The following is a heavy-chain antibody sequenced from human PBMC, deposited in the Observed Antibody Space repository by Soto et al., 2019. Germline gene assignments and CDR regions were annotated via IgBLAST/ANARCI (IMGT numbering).Heavy chain of an antibody. V-gene: IGHV1-69*01. CDR3: ARDSTLFRYYYYGMDV. J-gene: IGHJ6*02. Sequence: QVQLVQSGAEVKKPGSSVKVSCKASGDTFSSYAISWVRQAPGQGLEWMGGVIPIFGTANYAQKFQGRVTITADESTSTAYMELSSLRSEDTAVYYCARDSTLFRYYYYGMDVWGQGTTVTVSS. D-gene: IGHD2-21*01. CDR2: VIPIFGTA. CDR1: GDTFSSYA.